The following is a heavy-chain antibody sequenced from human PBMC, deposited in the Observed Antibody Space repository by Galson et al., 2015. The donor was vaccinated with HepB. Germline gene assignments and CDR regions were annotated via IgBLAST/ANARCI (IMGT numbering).Heavy chain of an antibody. D-gene: IGHD3-10*01. CDR2: IYWDDDK. CDR1: VG. CDR3: GRGAAHTYYFDY. V-gene: IGHV2-5*02. J-gene: IGHJ4*02. Sequence: VGVGWIRQPPGKALEWLALIYWDDDKRYSPSLKSRLTTTKDTSKNQVVLTMTSMDPVDTATYYCGRGAAHTYYFDYRGQGTLVTVSS.